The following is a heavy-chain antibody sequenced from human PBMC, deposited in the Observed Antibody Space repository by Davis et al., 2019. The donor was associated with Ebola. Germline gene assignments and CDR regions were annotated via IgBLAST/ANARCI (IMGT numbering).Heavy chain of an antibody. J-gene: IGHJ4*02. V-gene: IGHV3-66*01. CDR1: GFTVSSNY. CDR3: ASGSSSSWYRVSYFDY. Sequence: GGSLRLSCAASGFTVSSNYMSWVRQAPGKGLECVSVIYSGGSTYYADSVKGRFTISRDNAKNTLYLQMNSLRAEDTAVYYCASGSSSSWYRVSYFDYWGQGTLVTVSS. D-gene: IGHD6-13*01. CDR2: IYSGGST.